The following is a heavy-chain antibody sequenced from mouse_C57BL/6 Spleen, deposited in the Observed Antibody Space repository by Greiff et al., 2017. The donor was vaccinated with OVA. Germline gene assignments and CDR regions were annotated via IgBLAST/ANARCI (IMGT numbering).Heavy chain of an antibody. Sequence: VQLQQPGAELVRPGTSVKLSCKASGYTFTSYWMHWVKQRPGQGLEWIGVIDPSDSYTNSNQKFKGKATLTVDTSSSTAYMQLSSLTSEDSAVYYCARDYGSSYLDYWGQGTTRTVSS. V-gene: IGHV1-59*01. CDR1: GYTFTSYW. CDR3: ARDYGSSYLDY. D-gene: IGHD1-1*01. CDR2: IDPSDSYT. J-gene: IGHJ2*01.